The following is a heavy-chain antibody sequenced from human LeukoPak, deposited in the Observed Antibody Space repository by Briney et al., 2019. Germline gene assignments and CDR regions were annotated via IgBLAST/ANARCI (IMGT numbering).Heavy chain of an antibody. J-gene: IGHJ4*02. V-gene: IGHV3-23*01. CDR3: VRSAGIAAAVDY. D-gene: IGHD6-13*01. CDR2: ISGSGGGT. Sequence: GGSLRLSCAASGFTFSSYAMSWVRQAPGKGLEWVSVISGSGGGTYYADSVKGRFTISRDNSKNTLYLQMNSLRAEDTAVYYCVRSAGIAAAVDYWGQGTLVTVSS. CDR1: GFTFSSYA.